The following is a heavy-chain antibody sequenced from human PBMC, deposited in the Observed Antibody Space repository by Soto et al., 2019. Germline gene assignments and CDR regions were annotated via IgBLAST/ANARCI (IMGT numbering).Heavy chain of an antibody. J-gene: IGHJ3*02. V-gene: IGHV1-24*01. Sequence: QVPLVQSGAEVKKPGASVKVSCKVSGYTLTELSMHWVRQAPGKGLEWMGGFDPEDGETIYAQKFQGRVTMTEDTSTDTAYMELSSLRSEDTAVYYCATGVLLWFGELTGDAFDIWGQGTMVTVSS. D-gene: IGHD3-10*01. CDR3: ATGVLLWFGELTGDAFDI. CDR1: GYTLTELS. CDR2: FDPEDGET.